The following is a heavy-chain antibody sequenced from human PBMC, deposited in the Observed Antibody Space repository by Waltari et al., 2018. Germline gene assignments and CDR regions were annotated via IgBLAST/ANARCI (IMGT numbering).Heavy chain of an antibody. CDR3: AREVASTGVFDY. V-gene: IGHV3-53*02. Sequence: EVQLVETGGGLIQPGGSLRLSCAAPGFPVSNNYMSWVRQAPGKGLEWVSVIYTGGDTYYADSVKGRFTISRDTSKNTLYLQMNSLRAEDTAMYYCAREVASTGVFDYWGQGTLVTVSS. J-gene: IGHJ4*02. CDR2: IYTGGDT. CDR1: GFPVSNNY.